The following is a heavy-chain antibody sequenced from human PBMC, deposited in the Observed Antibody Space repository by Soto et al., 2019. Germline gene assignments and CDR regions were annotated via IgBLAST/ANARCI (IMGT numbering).Heavy chain of an antibody. Sequence: EVQLVESGGGLVKHGGSLRLSCAASGFTFSSYSMNWVRQAPGKGLEWVSSISSSSSYIYYADSVKGRFTISRDNAKNSLYLQMNSLRAEDTAVYYCARGENHHDYWGQGTLVTVSS. V-gene: IGHV3-21*01. J-gene: IGHJ4*02. CDR3: ARGENHHDY. CDR1: GFTFSSYS. D-gene: IGHD1-26*01. CDR2: ISSSSSYI.